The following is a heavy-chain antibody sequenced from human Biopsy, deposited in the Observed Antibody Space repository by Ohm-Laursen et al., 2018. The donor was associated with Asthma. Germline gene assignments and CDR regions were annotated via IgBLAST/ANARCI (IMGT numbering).Heavy chain of an antibody. J-gene: IGHJ1*01. CDR1: GFTFGVYW. CDR2: IKHDGTEK. V-gene: IGHV3-7*01. Sequence: SLRLSCSASGFTFGVYWMSWVRQVPGKGLEWVSNIKHDGTEKNHVDSLKGRFTISTDNAKNSLYLQMNSLIAEDTAVYYCARTFHFWSPYHAEHYQLWGQGTLVTVPS. CDR3: ARTFHFWSPYHAEHYQL. D-gene: IGHD3-3*02.